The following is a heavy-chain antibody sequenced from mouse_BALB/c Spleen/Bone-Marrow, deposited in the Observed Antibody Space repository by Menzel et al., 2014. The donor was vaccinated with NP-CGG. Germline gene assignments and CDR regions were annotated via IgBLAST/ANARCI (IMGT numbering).Heavy chain of an antibody. Sequence: VQLQQSGVELARPGASVKMSCKASGYTFAYYTVHWVKQRPGQGLEWIGYINPSSGYTNYNQKFKDKAALTTDKSSSTAYMQLSSLTSEDSAVYYCAREVYGSWFAYWGQGTLVTVSA. D-gene: IGHD2-2*01. CDR2: INPSSGYT. CDR3: AREVYGSWFAY. V-gene: IGHV1-4*01. J-gene: IGHJ3*01. CDR1: GYTFAYYT.